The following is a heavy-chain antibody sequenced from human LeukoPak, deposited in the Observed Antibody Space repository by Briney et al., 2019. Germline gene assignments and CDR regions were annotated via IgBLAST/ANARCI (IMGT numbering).Heavy chain of an antibody. CDR1: GVTLSNYA. Sequence: GASVKVSCKASGVTLSNYAITWVRQAPGQGLEWMGGIIPIFGTANYAQKFQDRVTLTTDESTSTAYMELSSLRSEDTAVYYCARDDGSGSYPPYYFDYWGQGTLVTVSS. V-gene: IGHV1-69*05. CDR3: ARDDGSGSYPPYYFDY. D-gene: IGHD3-10*01. J-gene: IGHJ4*02. CDR2: IIPIFGTA.